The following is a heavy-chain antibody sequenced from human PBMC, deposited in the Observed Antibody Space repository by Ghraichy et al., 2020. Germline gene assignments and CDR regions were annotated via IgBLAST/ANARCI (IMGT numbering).Heavy chain of an antibody. CDR1: GYTFTSYG. Sequence: ASVKVSCKASGYTFTSYGISWVRQAPGQGLEWMGWISAYNGNTNYAQKLQGRVTMTTDTSTSTAYMELRSLRSDDTAVYYCARDVGVVGVVILVLGVRGQGTLVTVSS. CDR3: ARDVGVVGVVILVLGV. J-gene: IGHJ4*02. D-gene: IGHD3-3*01. CDR2: ISAYNGNT. V-gene: IGHV1-18*01.